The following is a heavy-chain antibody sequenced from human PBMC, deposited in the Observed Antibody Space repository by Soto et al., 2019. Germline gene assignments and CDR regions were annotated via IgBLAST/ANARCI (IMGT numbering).Heavy chain of an antibody. V-gene: IGHV1-2*04. J-gene: IGHJ6*02. CDR1: GYTFTGYY. CDR2: INPNSGGT. D-gene: IGHD4-4*01. Sequence: QVQLVQSWAEVKKPGASVKVSCKASGYTFTGYYMHWVRQAPGQGLEWMGWINPNSGGTNYAQKFQGWVTMTRDTSISTAYMELSRLRSDDTAVYYCARDKDYSNYYYGMDVWGQGTTVTVSS. CDR3: ARDKDYSNYYYGMDV.